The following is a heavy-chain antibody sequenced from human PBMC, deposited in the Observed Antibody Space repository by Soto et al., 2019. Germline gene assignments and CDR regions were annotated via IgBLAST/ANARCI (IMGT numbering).Heavy chain of an antibody. CDR3: ARDQFYAFDI. J-gene: IGHJ3*02. V-gene: IGHV3-48*01. CDR1: GFRFSSYA. Sequence: EVQLVESGGGLVQPGGSLRLSCAASGFRFSSYAMNWVRQAPGKGLEWVSHIWSNSVSSSISYADSVKGRFTISRDNVKNSLYLQTNSLTAEDTAVYYCARDQFYAFDIWGQGTMVTVSS. CDR2: IWSNSVSSSI.